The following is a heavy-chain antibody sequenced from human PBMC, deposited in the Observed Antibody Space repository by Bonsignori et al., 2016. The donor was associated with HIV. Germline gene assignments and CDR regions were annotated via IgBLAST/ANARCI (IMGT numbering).Heavy chain of an antibody. V-gene: IGHV1-2*02. J-gene: IGHJ4*02. CDR2: INPNSGGT. CDR3: AIDYGDYEIRYFDY. Sequence: WVRQAPGQGLEWMGWINPNSGGTNYAQKFQGRVTMTRDTSISTAYMELSRLRSDDTAVYYCAIDYGDYEIRYFDYWGQGTLVTVSS. D-gene: IGHD4-17*01.